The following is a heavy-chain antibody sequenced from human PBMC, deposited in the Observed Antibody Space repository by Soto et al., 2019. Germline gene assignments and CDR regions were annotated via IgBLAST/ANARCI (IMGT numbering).Heavy chain of an antibody. CDR3: ARHKYDGSGSYYSNYYYYYGMDV. J-gene: IGHJ6*02. CDR2: IYPGDSDT. CDR1: GYSFTSYW. Sequence: GESLKISCKSSGYSFTSYWIGWVRQMPGKGLEWMGIIYPGDSDTRYSPSFQGQVTISADKSISTAYLQWSSLKASDTAMYYCARHKYDGSGSYYSNYYYYYGMDVWGQGTTVTVSS. D-gene: IGHD3-10*01. V-gene: IGHV5-51*01.